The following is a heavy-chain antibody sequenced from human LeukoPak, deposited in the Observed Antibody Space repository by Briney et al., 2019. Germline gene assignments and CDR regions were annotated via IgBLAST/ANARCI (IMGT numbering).Heavy chain of an antibody. CDR1: GFSFSGYS. J-gene: IGHJ4*02. CDR3: ATDGINSTSWHYFES. Sequence: PGGSLRLSCAASGFSFSGYSMHWVRQAPGKGLEWVALIWYDGTKKDYTDSVKGRFTISRDNSKNTLSLQMNSLRAEDSAVYYCATDGINSTSWHYFESWGQGTLVTVSS. D-gene: IGHD2-2*01. CDR2: IWYDGTKK. V-gene: IGHV3-33*08.